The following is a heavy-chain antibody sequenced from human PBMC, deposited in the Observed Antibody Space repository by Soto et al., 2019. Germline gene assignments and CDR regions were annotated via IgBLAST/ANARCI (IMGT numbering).Heavy chain of an antibody. V-gene: IGHV3-9*01. CDR2: MSWNRGSI. CDR3: AKDISLGELSAPDH. CDR1: GFTFDDYA. J-gene: IGHJ4*02. Sequence: GGSLRLSCVASGFTFDDYAMHWVRQAPGKGLEWVSGMSWNRGSIAYADSVKGRFTISRDNAKNSLYLQMSSLRPEDTALYYCAKDISLGELSAPDHWGQGTLVTVSS. D-gene: IGHD3-16*02.